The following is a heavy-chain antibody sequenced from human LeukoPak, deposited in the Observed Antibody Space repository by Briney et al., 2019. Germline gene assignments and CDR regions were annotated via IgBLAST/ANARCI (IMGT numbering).Heavy chain of an antibody. J-gene: IGHJ4*02. CDR1: GGSFSTYY. V-gene: IGHV4-59*08. Sequence: SETLSLTCSISGGSFSTYYWTWVRQPPGKSLEWIGCVYYTGSTVYNPSLRSRLALSIDTSNNQFSLKLNSVTAADTAVYFCARSGDEYDSTGFDHWGQGILVTVSP. CDR2: VYYTGST. CDR3: ARSGDEYDSTGFDH. D-gene: IGHD2/OR15-2a*01.